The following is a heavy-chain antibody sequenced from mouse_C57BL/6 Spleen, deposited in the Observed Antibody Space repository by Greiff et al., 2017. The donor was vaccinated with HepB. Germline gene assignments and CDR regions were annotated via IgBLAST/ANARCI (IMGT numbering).Heavy chain of an antibody. CDR3: ARWGLRGAMDY. CDR2: IDPSDSEP. CDR1: GYTFTSYW. V-gene: IGHV1-52*01. D-gene: IGHD2-13*01. J-gene: IGHJ4*01. Sequence: QVQLQQPGAELVRPGSSVKLSCKASGYTFTSYWMHWVKQRPIQGLEWIGNIDPSDSEPHYNQKFKDKATMTVDKSSSTAYMQLSSLTSEDSAVYYCARWGLRGAMDYWGQGTSVTVSS.